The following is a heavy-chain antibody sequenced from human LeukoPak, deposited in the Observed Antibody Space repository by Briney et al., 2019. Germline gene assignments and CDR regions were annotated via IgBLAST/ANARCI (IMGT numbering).Heavy chain of an antibody. J-gene: IGHJ4*02. Sequence: GGSLRLSCAASGFAFSDFWMSWVRQAPGKGLEWVANVRRDGSAKYYVPSVRGRFTISRDNAKNSLYLQMNSLTVEDTAVYYCATSHDSAGNDWGQGTLVTVSS. V-gene: IGHV3-7*01. CDR1: GFAFSDFW. D-gene: IGHD2-15*01. CDR2: VRRDGSAK. CDR3: ATSHDSAGND.